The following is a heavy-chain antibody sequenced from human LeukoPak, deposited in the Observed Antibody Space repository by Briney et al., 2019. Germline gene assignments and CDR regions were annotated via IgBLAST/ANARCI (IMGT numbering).Heavy chain of an antibody. CDR3: ASSCSGGSCSTPTRLDY. D-gene: IGHD2-15*01. CDR1: GGSFSGYN. V-gene: IGHV4-34*01. J-gene: IGHJ4*02. CDR2: INHSGST. Sequence: SETLSLTCAVYGGSFSGYNWSWIRQPPGKGLEWIGEINHSGSTNYNPSLKSRVTISVDTSKNQFSLKLSSVTAADTAVYYCASSCSGGSCSTPTRLDYWGQGTLVTVSS.